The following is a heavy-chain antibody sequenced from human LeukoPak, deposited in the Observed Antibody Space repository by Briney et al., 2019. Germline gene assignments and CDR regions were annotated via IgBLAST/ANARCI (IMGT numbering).Heavy chain of an antibody. CDR3: AREEGDILTGYYYSD. D-gene: IGHD3-9*01. CDR1: GYSISSGYY. Sequence: SETLSLTCAVSGYSISSGYYWGWIRQPPGKGLEWIGSIYHSGSTYYNPSLKSRVTISVDTPKNQFSLKLSSVTAADTAVYYCAREEGDILTGYYYSDWGQGTLVTVSS. V-gene: IGHV4-38-2*02. J-gene: IGHJ4*02. CDR2: IYHSGST.